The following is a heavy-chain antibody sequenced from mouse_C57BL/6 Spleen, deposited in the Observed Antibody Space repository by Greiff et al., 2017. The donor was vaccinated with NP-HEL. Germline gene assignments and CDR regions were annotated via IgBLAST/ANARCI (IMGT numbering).Heavy chain of an antibody. Sequence: QVQLQQSGAELARPGASVKLSCKASGYTFTSYGISWVKQRPGQGLEWIGEIYPRGGNTYYNEKFKGKATLTADKSSSTAYMELRSLTSEDSAVYFCARGGGPIPFADWGQGTLVTVSA. D-gene: IGHD3-3*01. V-gene: IGHV1-81*01. CDR3: ARGGGPIPFAD. CDR2: IYPRGGNT. J-gene: IGHJ3*01. CDR1: GYTFTSYG.